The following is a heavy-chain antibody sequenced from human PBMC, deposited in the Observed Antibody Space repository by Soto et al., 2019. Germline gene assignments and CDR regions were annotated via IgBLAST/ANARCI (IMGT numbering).Heavy chain of an antibody. J-gene: IGHJ4*02. V-gene: IGHV4-30-4*01. D-gene: IGHD5-12*01. CDR3: ARERGYISGPKNFDS. CDR2: IYDSGSS. Sequence: PPETLSLTCTVSGGSVSSGDYFWSWVRQPPGKGLEWIGYIYDSGSSYYNPSLKSRVTMSVDTSKNQFSLKLRSVTAADTAMYYCARERGYISGPKNFDSWGQGTLVTVSS. CDR1: GGSVSSGDYF.